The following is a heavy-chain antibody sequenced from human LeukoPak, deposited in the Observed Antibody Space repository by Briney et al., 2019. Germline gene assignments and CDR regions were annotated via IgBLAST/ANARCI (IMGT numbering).Heavy chain of an antibody. V-gene: IGHV4-4*07. CDR2: IHSSGTP. J-gene: IGHJ4*02. CDR3: AKLRTAATFLVS. Sequence: PSETLSLTCTVSGGSLSGYYWSWIRQPAGKGLEWIGRIHSSGTPHHNPSLESRVTMSVDTSKNQFSLRLAYVTDAHTAVYYCAKLRTAATFLVSWGQGTLVTVSS. D-gene: IGHD2-2*01. CDR1: GGSLSGYY.